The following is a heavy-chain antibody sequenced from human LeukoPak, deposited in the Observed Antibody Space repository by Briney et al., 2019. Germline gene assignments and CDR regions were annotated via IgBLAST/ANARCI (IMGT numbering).Heavy chain of an antibody. CDR3: ARVRVEMATIWAFDY. CDR2: INQSGST. V-gene: IGHV4-34*01. J-gene: IGHJ4*02. CDR1: GGSFSGYY. D-gene: IGHD5-24*01. Sequence: SETLSLTCAVYGGSFSGYYWSWIRQPPGKGLERVGEINQSGSTHYNPSLKSRVHISVDTSKNQCSLKLSSVTAADTAVYYCARVRVEMATIWAFDYWGQGTLVTVSS.